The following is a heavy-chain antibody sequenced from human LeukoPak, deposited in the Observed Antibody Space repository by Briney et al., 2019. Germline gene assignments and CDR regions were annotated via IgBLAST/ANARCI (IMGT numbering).Heavy chain of an antibody. V-gene: IGHV3-33*06. CDR1: GFPLSFYG. CDR3: AKEASGPYRSLFDP. D-gene: IGHD6-19*01. CDR2: ICSDECKT. Sequence: GSSLRLPCGPWGFPLSFYGMLGVRETPRRALEGVADICSDECKTVYAHSVEARFPLHRDNPKNTLYLQMNSLRAEDTAVYYFAKEASGPYRSLFDPWGQRNLVIVSS. J-gene: IGHJ5*02.